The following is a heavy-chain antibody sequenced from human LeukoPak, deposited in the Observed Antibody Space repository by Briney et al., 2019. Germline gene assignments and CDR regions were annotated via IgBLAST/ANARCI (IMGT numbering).Heavy chain of an antibody. J-gene: IGHJ4*02. CDR3: AKDAPVNIVVVPAANS. Sequence: GGSLRLSCAASGFTFGTYAMTWVRQAPGKGLEWVSKISDSGRSTYYADSVKGRFTISRDNSKNTLFLQMNSLRAEDTAVYFCAKDAPVNIVVVPAANSWGQGTLVTVSS. CDR1: GFTFGTYA. CDR2: ISDSGRST. V-gene: IGHV3-23*01. D-gene: IGHD2-2*01.